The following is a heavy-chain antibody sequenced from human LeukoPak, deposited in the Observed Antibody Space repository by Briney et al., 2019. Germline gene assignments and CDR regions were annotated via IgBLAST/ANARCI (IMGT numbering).Heavy chain of an antibody. D-gene: IGHD6-13*01. V-gene: IGHV1-8*01. CDR2: MNPNSGNT. CDR3: ARGRWGSSSWYVYYYYYYMDV. Sequence: GASVKVSCKASGYTFTSYGINWVRQATGQGLEWMGWMNPNSGNTGYAQKFQGRVTMTRNTSISTAYMELSSLRSEDTAVYYCARGRWGSSSWYVYYYYYYMDVWGKGTTVTVSS. CDR1: GYTFTSYG. J-gene: IGHJ6*03.